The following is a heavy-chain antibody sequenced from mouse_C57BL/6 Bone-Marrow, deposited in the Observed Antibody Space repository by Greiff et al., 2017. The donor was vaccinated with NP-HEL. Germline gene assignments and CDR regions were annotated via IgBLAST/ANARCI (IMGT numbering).Heavy chain of an antibody. CDR2: IHPNSGST. CDR1: GYTFTSYW. J-gene: IGHJ1*03. V-gene: IGHV1-64*01. D-gene: IGHD1-1*01. Sequence: VQGVESGAELVKPGASVKLSCKASGYTFTSYWMHWVKQRPGQGLEWIGMIHPNSGSTNYNEKFKSKATLTVDKSSSTAYMQLSSLTSEDSAVYYCARWGDYYGSSSHWYFDVWGTGTTVTVSS. CDR3: ARWGDYYGSSSHWYFDV.